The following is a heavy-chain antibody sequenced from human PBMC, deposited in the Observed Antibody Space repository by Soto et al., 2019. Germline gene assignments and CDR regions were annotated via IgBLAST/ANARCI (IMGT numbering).Heavy chain of an antibody. V-gene: IGHV4-59*01. CDR2: IYYSGST. J-gene: IGHJ6*02. Sequence: SETLSLTCTVSGGSISSYYWSWIRQPPGKGLEWIGYIYYSGSTNYNPSRKSRVTISVDTSKNQFSLKLSSVTAANTAVYYCARDRSYDFWSGYLGYYYYYGMDVWGQGTTVTVSS. CDR3: ARDRSYDFWSGYLGYYYYYGMDV. CDR1: GGSISSYY. D-gene: IGHD3-3*01.